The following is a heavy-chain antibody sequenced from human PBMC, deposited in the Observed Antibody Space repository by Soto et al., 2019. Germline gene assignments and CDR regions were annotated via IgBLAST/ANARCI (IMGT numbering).Heavy chain of an antibody. CDR2: IKSKTDGGTT. V-gene: IGHV3-15*01. D-gene: IGHD3-10*01. CDR1: GFTFSNAW. J-gene: IGHJ4*02. Sequence: EVQLVESGGGLVKPGGSLRLSCAASGFTFSNAWMSWVRQAPGKGLEWVGRIKSKTDGGTTDYAAPVKGRFTISRDDSKNTVYLQMNSLKTEDTAVYYCTTDTSGDLEDYWGQGTLVTVSS. CDR3: TTDTSGDLEDY.